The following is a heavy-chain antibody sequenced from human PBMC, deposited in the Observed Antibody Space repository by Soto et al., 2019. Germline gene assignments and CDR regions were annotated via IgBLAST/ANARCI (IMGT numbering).Heavy chain of an antibody. CDR3: ARERTLGGRYSLNNWFDP. CDR2: IYYSGST. CDR1: GGSVSSGSYY. V-gene: IGHV4-61*01. Sequence: SETLSLTCTVSGGSVSSGSYYWSWIRQPPGKGLEWIGYIYYSGSTNYNPSLKSRVTISVDTSKNQFSLKLSSVTAADTAVYYCARERTLGGRYSLNNWFDPWGQGTLVTVSS. J-gene: IGHJ5*02. D-gene: IGHD1-26*01.